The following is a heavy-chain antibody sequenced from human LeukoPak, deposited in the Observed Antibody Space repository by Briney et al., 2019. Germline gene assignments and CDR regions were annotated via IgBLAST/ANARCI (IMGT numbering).Heavy chain of an antibody. CDR1: GFTFSSYA. V-gene: IGHV3-23*01. J-gene: IGHJ4*02. Sequence: GGSLRLSCAASGFTFSSYAMSWVRQAPGKGLEWVSAIGGSGGSTYYADSVKGRFTISRDNSKNTLYLQMNSLRAEDTAVYYCAKLKSYYYDSSGYYPDRGNYFDYWGQGTLVTVSS. CDR3: AKLKSYYYDSSGYYPDRGNYFDY. D-gene: IGHD3-22*01. CDR2: IGGSGGST.